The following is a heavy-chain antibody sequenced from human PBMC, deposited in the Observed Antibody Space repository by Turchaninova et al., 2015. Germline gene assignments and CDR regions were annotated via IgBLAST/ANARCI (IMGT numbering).Heavy chain of an antibody. J-gene: IGHJ3*01. CDR3: AHSLRGFTWFDQAFDV. CDR2: IYWNDDY. Sequence: QITLKESGPTLVKPTETLTLTCTFSGFSLLASGVGVGWIRLPPVKALEWLAFIYWNDDYRCSPSLRSRLTITKDTTKNQVVIIMTNVEPVDTGTYFCAHSLRGFTWFDQAFDVWGKGTMVTVSS. CDR1: GFSLLASGVG. D-gene: IGHD3-9*01. V-gene: IGHV2-5*01.